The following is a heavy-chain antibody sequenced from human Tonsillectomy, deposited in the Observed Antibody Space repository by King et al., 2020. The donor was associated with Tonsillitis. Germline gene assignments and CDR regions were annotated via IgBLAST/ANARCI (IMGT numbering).Heavy chain of an antibody. D-gene: IGHD4-17*01. CDR2: IYYSGSS. CDR3: ARHEDDYGDYGVDF. V-gene: IGHV4-39*01. Sequence: QLQESGPRLVKPSETLSLTCTVSGGSISYTSNYWGWIRQPPGKGLEWIGSIYYSGSSYYNPSLKSRVTISVDTSKNQFSLRLSSVTAADTAVYYCARHEDDYGDYGVDFWGQGTLVTVSS. CDR1: GGSISYTSNY. J-gene: IGHJ4*02.